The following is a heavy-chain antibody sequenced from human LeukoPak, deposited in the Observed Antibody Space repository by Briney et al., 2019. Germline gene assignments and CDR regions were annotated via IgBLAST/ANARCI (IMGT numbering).Heavy chain of an antibody. D-gene: IGHD4-11*01. CDR3: ARAEINDYNRY. Sequence: SETLSLTCSVSGYSIRSGYLWGWIRQAPGKGLEWIGSINYSGRTYDNPSLKSRVTISIDTSKNQIFLKLRSTTAADTAHYYCARAEINDYNRYWGQGILVIVSS. CDR2: INYSGRT. J-gene: IGHJ4*02. V-gene: IGHV4-38-2*01. CDR1: GYSIRSGYL.